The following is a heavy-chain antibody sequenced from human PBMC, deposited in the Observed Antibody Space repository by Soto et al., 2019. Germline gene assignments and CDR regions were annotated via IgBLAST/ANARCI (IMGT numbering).Heavy chain of an antibody. CDR3: ARVWSVYTDFDC. CDR1: GFTFSSYW. J-gene: IGHJ4*02. D-gene: IGHD3-3*01. CDR2: INSDGMSI. Sequence: EVQLVESGGGLVQSGGSLRLSCAASGFTFSSYWIHWVRQAPGKGLVWVSRINSDGMSIKYADSVKGRFTISRDNAKNTVYLQMSSLTADDTGVYYCARVWSVYTDFDCWGQGTLVTVSS. V-gene: IGHV3-74*03.